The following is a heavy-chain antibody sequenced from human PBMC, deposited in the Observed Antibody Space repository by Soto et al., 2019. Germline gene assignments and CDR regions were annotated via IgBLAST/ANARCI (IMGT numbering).Heavy chain of an antibody. CDR2: INPSGGST. D-gene: IGHD3-9*01. CDR1: RYTIASRS. J-gene: IGHJ4*02. V-gene: IGHV1-46*01. Sequence: GAPVEAPSNALRYTIASRSMYWVPQAPGTGPEWVGIINPSGGSTSYAQKFQGRVTMTRDTSTSTVYMELSSLRSEDTAVYYCARDKPLVLRYFDWLSNGGFDYWGQGTLVTVSS. CDR3: ARDKPLVLRYFDWLSNGGFDY.